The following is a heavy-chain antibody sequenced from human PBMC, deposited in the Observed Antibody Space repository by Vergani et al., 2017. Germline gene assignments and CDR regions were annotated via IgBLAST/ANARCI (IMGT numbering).Heavy chain of an antibody. CDR2: IRSKAYGGKT. J-gene: IGHJ4*02. CDR1: GFTFGDYA. CDR3: TRDFGDIVLMVYAPFDY. V-gene: IGHV3-49*03. D-gene: IGHD2-8*01. Sequence: EVQLVESGGGLVQPGRSLRLSCTASGFTFGDYAMSWFRQAPGKGLEWVGFIRSKAYGGKTEYAASVKGRFTISRDDSKSIAYLQMNSLKTEDTAVYYCTRDFGDIVLMVYAPFDYWGQGTLVTVSS.